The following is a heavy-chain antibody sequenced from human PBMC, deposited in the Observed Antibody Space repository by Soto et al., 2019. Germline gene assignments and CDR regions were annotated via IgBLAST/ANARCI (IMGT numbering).Heavy chain of an antibody. D-gene: IGHD3-3*01. CDR3: ARLNRPEAGFVNYMDV. CDR1: GYSFTTYW. Sequence: EVQLVQSGAEVKKPGESLKISCEGSGYSFTTYWIAWVRQMSGKGLEWMGIVYPGDSDTRYSPSFQGQVTISADKSITTAYLQWSSLKALDTAVYYCARLNRPEAGFVNYMDVWGKGTTVTVSS. V-gene: IGHV5-51*03. J-gene: IGHJ6*03. CDR2: VYPGDSDT.